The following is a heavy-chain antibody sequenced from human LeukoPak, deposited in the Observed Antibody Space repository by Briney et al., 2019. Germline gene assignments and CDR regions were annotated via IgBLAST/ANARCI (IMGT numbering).Heavy chain of an antibody. CDR2: ISTHNGNT. J-gene: IGHJ4*02. D-gene: IGHD5-18*01. Sequence: GASVKVSCKASGYTFTTYNINWVRQAPGQGLEWMGWISTHNGNTNYAQKLLGRVTMTTDTSTSTAYMELRSLRSDDTAVYYCARGWGYSYLYFDYWGQGTLVTVSS. CDR3: ARGWGYSYLYFDY. V-gene: IGHV1-18*04. CDR1: GYTFTTYN.